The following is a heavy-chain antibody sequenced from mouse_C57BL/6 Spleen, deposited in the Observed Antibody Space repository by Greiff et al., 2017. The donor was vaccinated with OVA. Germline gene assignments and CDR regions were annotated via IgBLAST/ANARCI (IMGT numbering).Heavy chain of an antibody. J-gene: IGHJ4*01. CDR2: IYPGSGST. V-gene: IGHV1-55*01. D-gene: IGHD1-1*01. CDR3: ARRGNYYGSSYGDYAMDY. Sequence: QVQLKQPGAELVKPGASVKMSCKASGYTFTSYWITWVKQRPGQGLEWIGDIYPGSGSTNYNEKFKSKATLTVDTSSSTAYMQLSSLTSEDSAVYYCARRGNYYGSSYGDYAMDYWGQGTSVTVSS. CDR1: GYTFTSYW.